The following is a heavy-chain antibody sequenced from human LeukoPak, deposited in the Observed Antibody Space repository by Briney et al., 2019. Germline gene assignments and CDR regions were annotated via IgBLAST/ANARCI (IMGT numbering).Heavy chain of an antibody. V-gene: IGHV3-20*04. CDR3: ARGARGVSGYYFDY. CDR1: GFTFDDYG. Sequence: GGSLRLSXAASGFTFDDYGMSWVRQSPGKGLEWVSGINWNGGSTGYANSVKGRFTISRDNAKNSLYLQMNSLRAEDTALYYCARGARGVSGYYFDYWGQGTLVTVSS. CDR2: INWNGGST. D-gene: IGHD3-10*01. J-gene: IGHJ4*02.